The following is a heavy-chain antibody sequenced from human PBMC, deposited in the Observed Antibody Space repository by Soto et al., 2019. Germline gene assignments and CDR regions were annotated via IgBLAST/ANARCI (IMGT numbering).Heavy chain of an antibody. Sequence: SLKVSCKASGDTFSSYAINWVRQAPGQGLEWMGRIIPIFGTANYAQKFQGRVTITADESTSTAYMELSSLRSEDMAVYYCVKGEYYYDSSGYYPFDYWGQG. CDR1: GDTFSSYA. D-gene: IGHD3-22*01. V-gene: IGHV1-69*13. CDR3: VKGEYYYDSSGYYPFDY. J-gene: IGHJ4*02. CDR2: IIPIFGTA.